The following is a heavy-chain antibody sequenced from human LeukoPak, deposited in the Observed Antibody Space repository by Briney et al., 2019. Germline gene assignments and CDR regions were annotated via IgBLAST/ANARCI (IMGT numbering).Heavy chain of an antibody. V-gene: IGHV3-11*01. J-gene: IGHJ1*01. CDR2: ISHSGSTL. CDR3: ARDRDYYDSSGLQYFQH. CDR1: GFTFSEYY. D-gene: IGHD3-22*01. Sequence: PGGSLRLSCAASGFTFSEYYMSWVRQAAGKGREWISYISHSGSTLYYADSVKGRFTISRDNAKNSLYLQMNSLRAEDTAVYYCARDRDYYDSSGLQYFQHWGQGTLVTVSS.